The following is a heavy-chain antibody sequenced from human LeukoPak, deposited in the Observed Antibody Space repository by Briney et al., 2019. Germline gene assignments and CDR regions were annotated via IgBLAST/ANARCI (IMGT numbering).Heavy chain of an antibody. Sequence: GGSLRLSCAASGCTLSENNVHWVRQAPGKGLEWVALISNDGNSKDYADSVKGRFTLSGDNSKTTLYLQMNSLRAEDTAVYYCARDRSGFYSVDYWGQGTLVIVSS. D-gene: IGHD5-12*01. V-gene: IGHV3-30-3*01. CDR3: ARDRSGFYSVDY. CDR1: GCTLSENN. J-gene: IGHJ4*02. CDR2: ISNDGNSK.